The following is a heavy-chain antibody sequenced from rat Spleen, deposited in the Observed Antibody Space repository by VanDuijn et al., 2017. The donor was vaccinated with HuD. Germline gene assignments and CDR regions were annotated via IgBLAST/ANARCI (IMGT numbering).Heavy chain of an antibody. D-gene: IGHD4-3*01. V-gene: IGHV3-3*01. J-gene: IGHJ2*01. Sequence: EVQLQESGPGLVRPSQSLSLTCSVTDYSITSSYRWNWIRQFPGNKLEWMGFINSAGSTNYNPSLKSRVSITRDTSKNRFFLQLNSVTTEDTATYYCAKASSGYDYWGQGVMVTVSS. CDR3: AKASSGYDY. CDR1: DYSITSSYR. CDR2: INSAGST.